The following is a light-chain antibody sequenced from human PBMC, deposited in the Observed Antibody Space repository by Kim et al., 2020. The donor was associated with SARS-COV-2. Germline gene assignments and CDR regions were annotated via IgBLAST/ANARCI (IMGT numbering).Light chain of an antibody. CDR2: CLN. J-gene: IGLJ1*01. CDR1: TSSVCCYNS. V-gene: IGLV2-14*03. Sequence: SITISCTRTTSSVCCYNSLSWYHQPPGKAPIPIFSCLNMPPSGLSIRFSGSKSGNTPSLTISGLQAEDETDYFCSSWTSSNPYVFGTGTKFTVL. CDR3: SSWTSSNPYV.